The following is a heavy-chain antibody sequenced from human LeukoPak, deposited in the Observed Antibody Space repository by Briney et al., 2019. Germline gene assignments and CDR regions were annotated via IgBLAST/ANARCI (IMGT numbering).Heavy chain of an antibody. Sequence: ASVKVSCKASGYTFTGYYMHWVRQAPGQGLEWMGWINPNSGGTNYAQKFQGRVTMTRDTSISTAYVELSRLRSDDTAVYYCARDRGELLVGDAYRYDFDIWGQGTMVTVSS. CDR3: ARDRGELLVGDAYRYDFDI. D-gene: IGHD1-26*01. J-gene: IGHJ3*02. V-gene: IGHV1-2*02. CDR1: GYTFTGYY. CDR2: INPNSGGT.